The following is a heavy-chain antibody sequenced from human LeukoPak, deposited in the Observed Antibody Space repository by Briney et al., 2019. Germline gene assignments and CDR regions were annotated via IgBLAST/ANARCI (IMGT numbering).Heavy chain of an antibody. CDR2: INHSGST. D-gene: IGHD6-19*01. V-gene: IGHV4-34*01. J-gene: IGHJ5*02. CDR3: ARFWRPYSSSWRIAVAGTPNWFDP. Sequence: PSETLSLTCAVYGGSFSGYYWSWIRQPPGKGLEWIGEINHSGSTNYNPSLKSRVTISVDTSKNQFSLKLSSVTAADTAVYYCARFWRPYSSSWRIAVAGTPNWFDPWGQGTLVTVSS. CDR1: GGSFSGYY.